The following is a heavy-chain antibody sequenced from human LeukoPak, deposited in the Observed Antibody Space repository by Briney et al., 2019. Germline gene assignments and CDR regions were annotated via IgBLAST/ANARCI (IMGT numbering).Heavy chain of an antibody. CDR3: ARGRYVTTRGGAAAGFLDY. J-gene: IGHJ4*02. D-gene: IGHD6-13*01. CDR2: INHGGST. CDR1: GGSFSGYY. V-gene: IGHV4-34*01. Sequence: SETLSLTCAVYGGSFSGYYWSWIRQPPGKGLEWIGEINHGGSTNYNPSLKSRVTISVDTSQKQFSLRLSSVTAADTAVYYCARGRYVTTRGGAAAGFLDYWGQGTLVTVST.